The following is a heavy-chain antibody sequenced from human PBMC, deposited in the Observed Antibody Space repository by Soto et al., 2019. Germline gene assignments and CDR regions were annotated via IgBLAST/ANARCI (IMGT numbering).Heavy chain of an antibody. Sequence: PGGSLRLSCAASGFTFSSFSMSWVRQAPGKGLEWVSSISYSTSFIFYTDSVKGRFTISRDNAKKSLYLQLNSLRAEDTAVYYCAKFRDYYDTSGYIAFDYWGQGTLVTVSS. CDR1: GFTFSSFS. J-gene: IGHJ4*02. CDR3: AKFRDYYDTSGYIAFDY. D-gene: IGHD3-22*01. V-gene: IGHV3-21*04. CDR2: ISYSTSFI.